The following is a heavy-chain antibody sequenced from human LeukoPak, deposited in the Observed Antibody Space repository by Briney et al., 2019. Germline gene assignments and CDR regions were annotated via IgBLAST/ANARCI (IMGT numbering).Heavy chain of an antibody. CDR1: GYTFTDYY. J-gene: IGHJ6*03. V-gene: IGHV1-69-2*01. D-gene: IGHD3-22*01. Sequence: ASVKVSCKVSGYTFTDYYMHWVQQAPGKGLEWMGLVDPEDGETIYAEKFQGRVTITADTSTDTAYMELSSLRSEDTAVYYCARSPYYYDSSGYYYYYYMDVWGNGTTVTVSS. CDR3: ARSPYYYDSSGYYYYYYMDV. CDR2: VDPEDGET.